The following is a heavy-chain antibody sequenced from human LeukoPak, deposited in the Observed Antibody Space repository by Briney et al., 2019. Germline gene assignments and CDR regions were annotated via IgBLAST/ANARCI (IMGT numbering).Heavy chain of an antibody. CDR3: AKDYPVGDHY. CDR1: GFTFSNYA. D-gene: IGHD3-10*01. J-gene: IGHJ4*02. V-gene: IGHV3-23*01. CDR2: MNKDGDNS. Sequence: PGGSLRLSCAASGFTFSNYAMSWVRQAPGKGLEWVSAMNKDGDNSYYADSVKGRFTIPRGNSKNTLYLQMNSLRADDTAVYFCAKDYPVGDHYWGQGTLVTVSS.